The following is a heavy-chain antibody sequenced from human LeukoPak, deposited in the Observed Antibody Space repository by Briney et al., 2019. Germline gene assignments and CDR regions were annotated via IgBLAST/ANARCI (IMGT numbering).Heavy chain of an antibody. CDR2: IKSKTDGGTT. Sequence: PGGSLRLSCAASGFTFSNAWMSWVRQAPGKGLEWVGRIKSKTDGGTTDYAAPVKGRFTISRDDSKNTLYLQMNSLKTEDTAVYYCTGDRSVAGNHPGYYYYYGMDVWGRGTTVTVSS. J-gene: IGHJ6*02. V-gene: IGHV3-15*01. CDR3: TGDRSVAGNHPGYYYYYGMDV. CDR1: GFTFSNAW. D-gene: IGHD6-19*01.